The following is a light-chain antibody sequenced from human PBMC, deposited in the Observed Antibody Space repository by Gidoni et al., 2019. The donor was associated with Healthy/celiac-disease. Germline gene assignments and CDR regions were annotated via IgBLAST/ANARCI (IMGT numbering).Light chain of an antibody. CDR1: QSISSY. Sequence: ITCRASQSISSYLNWYQQKPGKAPKLLIYAASSLQSGVPSRFSGSGSGTDFTLTISSLQPEDFATYYCQQSYSTPRTFGQGTKVEIK. V-gene: IGKV1-39*01. CDR3: QQSYSTPRT. CDR2: AAS. J-gene: IGKJ1*01.